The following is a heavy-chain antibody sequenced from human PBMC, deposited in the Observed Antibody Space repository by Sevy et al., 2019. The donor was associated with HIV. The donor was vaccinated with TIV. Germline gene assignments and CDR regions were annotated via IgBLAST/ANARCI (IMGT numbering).Heavy chain of an antibody. V-gene: IGHV3-15*01. D-gene: IGHD2-2*01. CDR2: IKSKTDGGTT. CDR3: VTDRRGYCSSSSCSGTFDY. Sequence: GGSLRLSCAASGFSFSNACMSWVRQAPGKGLEWVGRIKSKTDGGTTDYAAPVKGRFTISRDDSKNTLYLQMNSLKTEDTAVYYCVTDRRGYCSSSSCSGTFDYWGQGTLVTVSS. CDR1: GFSFSNAC. J-gene: IGHJ4*02.